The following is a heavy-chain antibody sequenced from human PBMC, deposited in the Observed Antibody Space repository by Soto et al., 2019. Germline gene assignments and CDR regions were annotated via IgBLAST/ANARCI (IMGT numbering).Heavy chain of an antibody. J-gene: IGHJ5*02. CDR2: VHYSGNT. V-gene: IGHV4-38-2*02. CDR3: ARQDRVVGEGRWFHP. CDR1: GYSISSGYH. D-gene: IGHD3-3*01. Sequence: SETLSLTCNVSGYSISSGYHWARIRQPPAKGLDRLGSVHYSGNTSYNPALKRSLTTSVDKSKNQFCLKLTPLTAAATATYYCARQDRVVGEGRWFHPWVQGTLVTVGS.